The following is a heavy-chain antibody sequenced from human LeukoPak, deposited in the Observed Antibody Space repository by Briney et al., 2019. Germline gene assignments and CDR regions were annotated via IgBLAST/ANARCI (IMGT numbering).Heavy chain of an antibody. CDR2: IYTSGST. CDR3: ARHRSSAPLYYYYYMDV. V-gene: IGHV4-4*09. D-gene: IGHD6-6*01. J-gene: IGHJ6*03. CDR1: GGSISSYY. Sequence: SETLSLTCTVSGGSISSYYWSCIRQPPGQGLEWIRYIYTSGSTNYSPSLKSRVTISVDTSKNQFSLKLSSVTAADTAVYYCARHRSSAPLYYYYYMDVWGKGTTVTVSS.